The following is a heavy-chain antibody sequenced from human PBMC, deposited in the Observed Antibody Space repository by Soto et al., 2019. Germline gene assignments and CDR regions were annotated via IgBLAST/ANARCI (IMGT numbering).Heavy chain of an antibody. CDR2: ISGSGGST. D-gene: IGHD3-22*01. Sequence: EVQLLESGGGLVQPGGSLRLSCAASGFTFSSYAMSWVRQAPGKGLEWVSAISGSGGSTYYADSVKGRFTISRDNSKNTLYLQMNSLRDEDTAVYYCAKDSHYYDSSGYYAYWGQGPLVTVSS. CDR3: AKDSHYYDSSGYYAY. J-gene: IGHJ4*02. V-gene: IGHV3-23*01. CDR1: GFTFSSYA.